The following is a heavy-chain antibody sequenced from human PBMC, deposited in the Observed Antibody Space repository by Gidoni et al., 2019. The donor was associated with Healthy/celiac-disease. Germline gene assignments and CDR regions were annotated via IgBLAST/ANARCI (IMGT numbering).Heavy chain of an antibody. CDR2: IYPGDSDT. Sequence: EVQLVQSGAEVKKPGESLKISCKGSGYSFTSYWIGWVRQMPGKGLGWMGIIYPGDSDTRYSPSFQGQVTISADKSISTAYLQWSSLKASDTAMYYCARPIRIGSGTNDAFDIWGQGTMVTVSS. CDR1: GYSFTSYW. V-gene: IGHV5-51*01. D-gene: IGHD3-10*01. CDR3: ARPIRIGSGTNDAFDI. J-gene: IGHJ3*02.